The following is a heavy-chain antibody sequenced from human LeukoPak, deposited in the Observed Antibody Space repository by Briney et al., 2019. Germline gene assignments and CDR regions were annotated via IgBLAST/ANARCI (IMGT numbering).Heavy chain of an antibody. V-gene: IGHV3-23*01. J-gene: IGHJ4*02. CDR1: GFTFSSYA. CDR3: AKDRTYYYDSSGYYLDY. Sequence: GGSLRLSCAASGFTFSSYAMSWVRQAPGKGLEWVSAIGGSGGSTYYADSVKGRFTISRDNSKNTLYLQMNSLRAEDTAVYYCAKDRTYYYDSSGYYLDYWGQGTLVTVSS. CDR2: IGGSGGST. D-gene: IGHD3-22*01.